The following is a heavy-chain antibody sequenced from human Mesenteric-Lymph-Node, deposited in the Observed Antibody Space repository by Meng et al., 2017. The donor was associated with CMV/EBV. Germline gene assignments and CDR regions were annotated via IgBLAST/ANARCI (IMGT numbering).Heavy chain of an antibody. V-gene: IGHV4-34*01. CDR3: ARFSATGAYYLGMDV. CDR1: GGSFSGYY. D-gene: IGHD1-1*01. J-gene: IGHJ6*02. CDR2: INHSGST. Sequence: SETLSLTCAVYGGSFSGYYWSWIRQPPGKGLEWIGEINHSGSTNYNPSLKSRVTISVDTSKNQFSLKVYSVTAADTAVYYCARFSATGAYYLGMDVWGQGTTVTVSS.